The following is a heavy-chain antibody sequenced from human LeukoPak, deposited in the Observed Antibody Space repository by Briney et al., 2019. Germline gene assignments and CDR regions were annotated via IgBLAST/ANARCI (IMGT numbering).Heavy chain of an antibody. J-gene: IGHJ3*01. Sequence: GGSLRLSCAASEFIFSESYMAWIRQAPGKGLEWISYIDNSGYNVQYADPVKGRFTISRDNSKNTLYLQMNTLRAEDTAVYYCAKSWDAFDFWGQGTMVTVSS. CDR2: IDNSGYNV. V-gene: IGHV3-11*01. CDR3: AKSWDAFDF. D-gene: IGHD3-10*01. CDR1: EFIFSESY.